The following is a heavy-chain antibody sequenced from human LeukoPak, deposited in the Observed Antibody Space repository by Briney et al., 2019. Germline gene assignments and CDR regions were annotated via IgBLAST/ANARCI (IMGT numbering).Heavy chain of an antibody. V-gene: IGHV1-46*01. Sequence: ASVKVSCKTSGYTFTSYYMHWVRQAPGQGLEWMGMIYPSGGSTNYAQKFQGRGTMTRDTSTSTVYMELSSLRSEDTAVYYCARGGYYDSSGYYHSSFDYWGQGTLVTVSS. CDR1: GYTFTSYY. CDR3: ARGGYYDSSGYYHSSFDY. CDR2: IYPSGGST. D-gene: IGHD3-22*01. J-gene: IGHJ4*02.